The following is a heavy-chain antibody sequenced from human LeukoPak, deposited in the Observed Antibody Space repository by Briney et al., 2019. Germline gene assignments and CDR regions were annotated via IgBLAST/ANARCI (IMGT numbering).Heavy chain of an antibody. CDR1: GFIFTSYA. Sequence: GGSLRLSCAASGFIFTSYAMSWVRQAPGKGLEWVSAISDSGSRTCYTDSVKGRFTISRDNSKNTLYLQMNSLRAEDTAVYYCAKDLLLFDYWGQGTLVTVSS. D-gene: IGHD3-10*01. J-gene: IGHJ4*02. V-gene: IGHV3-23*01. CDR2: ISDSGSRT. CDR3: AKDLLLFDY.